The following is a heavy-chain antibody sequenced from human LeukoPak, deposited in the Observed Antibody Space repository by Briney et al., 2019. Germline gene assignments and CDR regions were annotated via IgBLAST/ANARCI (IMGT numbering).Heavy chain of an antibody. CDR3: ARGGRWFGELSQDYYYYMDV. V-gene: IGHV4-34*01. J-gene: IGHJ6*03. D-gene: IGHD3-10*01. CDR2: INHSGST. Sequence: SSETLSLTCAVYGGSLSGYYWSWIRQPPGKGLEWIGEINHSGSTNYNPSLKSRVTISVDTSKNQFSLKLSSVTAADTAVYYCARGGRWFGELSQDYYYYMDVWGKGTTVTVSS. CDR1: GGSLSGYY.